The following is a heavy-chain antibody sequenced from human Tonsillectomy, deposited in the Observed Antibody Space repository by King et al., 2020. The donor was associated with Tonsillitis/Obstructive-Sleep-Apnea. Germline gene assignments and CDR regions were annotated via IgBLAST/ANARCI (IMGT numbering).Heavy chain of an antibody. D-gene: IGHD6-13*01. CDR3: ARENLEAAAGLYMDA. Sequence: VQLVVSGGGLVQPGGCLRLSCAASGFRFSIQEMNWVRQAPGKGLEWVSYISSSGSTIYYADSVKGRFTISRDNAKHLLHLQMNSLRAEDTAVYSCARENLEAAAGLYMDAWGKGTTVTVSS. V-gene: IGHV3-48*03. CDR2: ISSSGSTI. J-gene: IGHJ6*03. CDR1: GFRFSIQE.